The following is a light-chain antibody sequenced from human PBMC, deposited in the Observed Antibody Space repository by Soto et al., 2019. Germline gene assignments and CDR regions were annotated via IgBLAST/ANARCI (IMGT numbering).Light chain of an antibody. CDR3: QQYGSSPPWT. CDR1: QSVSSY. J-gene: IGKJ1*01. Sequence: EIVLAQSPATLSLSPEERATLSCRASQSVSSYLAWYQQKPGQAPRLLIYGASSRATGIPDRFSGSGSGTDFTLTISRLEPEDFAVYYCQQYGSSPPWTFGQGTKVDIK. V-gene: IGKV3-20*01. CDR2: GAS.